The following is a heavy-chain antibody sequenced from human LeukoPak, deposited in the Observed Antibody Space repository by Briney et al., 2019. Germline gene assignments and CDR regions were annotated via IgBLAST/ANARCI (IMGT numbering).Heavy chain of an antibody. CDR3: ARTPYYYDSSGYPRYYYYYMDV. CDR2: MNANSGNT. V-gene: IGHV1-8*01. CDR1: GYTFTSYD. D-gene: IGHD3-22*01. Sequence: ASVKVSCKASGYTFTSYDINWVRQATGQGLEWMGWMNANSGNTGYAQKFQGRGTMTRNTSISTAYMELSSLRSEDTAVYYCARTPYYYDSSGYPRYYYYYMDVWGKGTTVTVSS. J-gene: IGHJ6*03.